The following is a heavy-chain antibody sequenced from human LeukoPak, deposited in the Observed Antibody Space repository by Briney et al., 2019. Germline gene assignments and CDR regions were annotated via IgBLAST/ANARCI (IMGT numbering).Heavy chain of an antibody. CDR1: GFTFSSYG. V-gene: IGHV3-30*18. CDR3: AKDDIAAAAFDY. Sequence: PGRSLRLSCAASGFTFSSYGMHWVRQAPGKGLEWVAVISYDGSNKYYADSVKGRFTISRDNSKNTLYLQMNSLRAEDTAVYYCAKDDIAAAAFDYWGQGTLVTVSS. J-gene: IGHJ4*02. CDR2: ISYDGSNK. D-gene: IGHD6-13*01.